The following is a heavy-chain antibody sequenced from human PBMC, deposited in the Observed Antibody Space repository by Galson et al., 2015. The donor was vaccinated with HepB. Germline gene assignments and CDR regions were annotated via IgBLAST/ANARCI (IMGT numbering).Heavy chain of an antibody. V-gene: IGHV1-24*01. CDR1: GYTLTELS. CDR3: ATARWGSGSSAFDY. J-gene: IGHJ4*02. Sequence: SVKVSCKVSGYTLTELSMHWVRQAPGKGLEWMGGFDPEDGETIYAQKFQGRVTMTEDTSTDTAYMELSSLRSEDTAVYYCATARWGSGSSAFDYWGQGTLVTVSS. CDR2: FDPEDGET. D-gene: IGHD3-10*01.